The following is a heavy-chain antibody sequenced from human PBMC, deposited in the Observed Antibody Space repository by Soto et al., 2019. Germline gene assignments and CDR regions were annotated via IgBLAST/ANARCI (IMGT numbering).Heavy chain of an antibody. Sequence: EVQLVESGGGFIYPGGSLRLSCAASGLTISNAWMNWVRQAPGKGLEWVGRIKTNTEGGTTDYAAAVKGRFTVSREDSKNTMYPQMNSLKTEDTAVYYCTTGSVEGVWGQGTPVTVSS. CDR2: IKTNTEGGTT. D-gene: IGHD2-15*01. CDR1: GLTISNAW. V-gene: IGHV3-15*07. CDR3: TTGSVEGV. J-gene: IGHJ6*02.